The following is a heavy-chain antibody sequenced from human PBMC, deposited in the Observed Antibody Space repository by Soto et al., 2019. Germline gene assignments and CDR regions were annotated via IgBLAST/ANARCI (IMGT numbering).Heavy chain of an antibody. CDR2: ISTYNGDT. J-gene: IGHJ5*02. CDR3: ARVPRYSSSWKVGPNWFDP. V-gene: IGHV1-18*01. CDR1: GYSFTRYE. D-gene: IGHD6-13*01. Sequence: GASVKVSCKASGYSFTRYEVTWVRQAPGQGLEWMGRISTYNGDTNYAQKAQGRVTMTTDTSTSTAYVELRSLRSDDTAVYYCARVPRYSSSWKVGPNWFDPWGQGTLVTAPQ.